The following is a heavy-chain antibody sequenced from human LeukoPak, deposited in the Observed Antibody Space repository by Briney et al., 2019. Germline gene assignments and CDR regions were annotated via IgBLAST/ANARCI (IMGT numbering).Heavy chain of an antibody. V-gene: IGHV3-33*06. Sequence: PGGSLRLSCAASGFTFSSYGMHWVRQAPGKGLEWVAVIWYDGSNKYYADSVKGRFTISRDNSKNTLYLQMNSLRAEDTAVYYCAKDRGRRDGYNSLDYWGQGTLVTVSS. CDR3: AKDRGRRDGYNSLDY. D-gene: IGHD5-24*01. CDR2: IWYDGSNK. CDR1: GFTFSSYG. J-gene: IGHJ4*02.